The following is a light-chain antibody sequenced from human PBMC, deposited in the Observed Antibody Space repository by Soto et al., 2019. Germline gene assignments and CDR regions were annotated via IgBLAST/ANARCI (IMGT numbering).Light chain of an antibody. CDR3: SSCTSSNTLLYV. CDR1: SSDVGCHNY. CDR2: EVN. V-gene: IGLV2-14*01. J-gene: IGLJ1*01. Sequence: QSALTQPASVSGSPGQSITISCTGNSSDVGCHNYVSWYRQHPGKAPRLMIYEVNNRPSGVSNRFSGSKSGNTASLTISGLQAEDEADYYCSSCTSSNTLLYVFGTGTKLTVL.